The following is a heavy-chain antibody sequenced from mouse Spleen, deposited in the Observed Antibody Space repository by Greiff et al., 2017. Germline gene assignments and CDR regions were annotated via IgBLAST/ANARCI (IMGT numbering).Heavy chain of an antibody. J-gene: IGHJ4*01. CDR3: ARDDGYYIYAMDY. D-gene: IGHD2-3*01. CDR1: GYTFTDYY. V-gene: IGHV1-76*01. CDR2: IYPGSGNT. Sequence: QVQLQQSGAELVRPGASVKLSCKASGYTFTDYYINWVKQRPGQGLEWIARIYPGSGNTYYNEKFKGKATLTAEKSSSTAYMQLSSLTSEDSAVYFCARDDGYYIYAMDYWGQGTSVTVSS.